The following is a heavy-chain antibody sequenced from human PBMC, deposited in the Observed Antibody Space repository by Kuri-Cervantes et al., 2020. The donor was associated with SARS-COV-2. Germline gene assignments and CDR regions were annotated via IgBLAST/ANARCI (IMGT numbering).Heavy chain of an antibody. V-gene: IGHV3-33*01. CDR2: IWYDGSNK. Sequence: GGSLRLSCAAYGFTFSSYGMHWVRQAPGKGLEWVAVIWYDGSNKYYADSVKGRFTISRDNSKNTLYLQVNSLRAEDTAVYYCARDFGFGSWELLGTDYWGPGNLVNVSS. J-gene: IGHJ4*01. D-gene: IGHD1-26*01. CDR1: GFTFSSYG. CDR3: ARDFGFGSWELLGTDY.